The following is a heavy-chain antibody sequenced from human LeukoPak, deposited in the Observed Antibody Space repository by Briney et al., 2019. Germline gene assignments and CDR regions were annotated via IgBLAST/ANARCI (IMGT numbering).Heavy chain of an antibody. J-gene: IGHJ4*02. CDR3: AKDLVVVLDY. V-gene: IGHV3-30*18. CDR1: GFTFSSYG. Sequence: GGSLRLSCAASGFTFSSYGMHWVRQAPGKGLEWVAVISYDGSNKYYADSVKGRFTISRDNSKNTLYLQMNSLRAEDTAVYYCAKDLVVVLDYWGQGTLVTVSS. CDR2: ISYDGSNK. D-gene: IGHD2-21*01.